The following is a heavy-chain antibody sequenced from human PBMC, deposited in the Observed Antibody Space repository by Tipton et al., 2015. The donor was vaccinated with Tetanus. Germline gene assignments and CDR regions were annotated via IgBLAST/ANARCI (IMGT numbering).Heavy chain of an antibody. CDR3: ARQTLSLDRLFKPPDVLDL. CDR1: GGSINSSHHF. J-gene: IGHJ3*01. Sequence: TLSLTCTVSGGSINSSHHFWAWVRQPPGKGLEWIGAIYYRGSTFYSPSLKDRIVMSVDRSKNQFSLRLSSVTAADTSVYFCARQTLSLDRLFKPPDVLDLWGQGTMVTVSS. V-gene: IGHV4-39*01. CDR2: IYYRGST. D-gene: IGHD1-1*01.